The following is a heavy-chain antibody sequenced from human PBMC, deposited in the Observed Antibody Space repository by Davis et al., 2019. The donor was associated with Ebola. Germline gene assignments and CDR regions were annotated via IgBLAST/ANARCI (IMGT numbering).Heavy chain of an antibody. J-gene: IGHJ4*02. Sequence: HTGGSLRLSCVGSGLNFNWHWMHWVRQGPGKGLTWVSRIHGDGSEATYADSVKGRFTVSRDNTENTLYLEMTSLRADDTAVYYCARDGQLWDFDYWGQGTLVTVSS. CDR1: GLNFNWHW. CDR2: IHGDGSEA. D-gene: IGHD1-1*01. CDR3: ARDGQLWDFDY. V-gene: IGHV3-74*01.